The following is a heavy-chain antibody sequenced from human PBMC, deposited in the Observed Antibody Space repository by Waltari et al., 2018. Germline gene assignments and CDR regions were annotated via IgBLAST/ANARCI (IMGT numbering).Heavy chain of an antibody. CDR1: GYTFTGYY. D-gene: IGHD1-26*01. CDR2: INPNSGGT. V-gene: IGHV1-2*06. J-gene: IGHJ5*02. CDR3: ARSGVGAVNRVDP. Sequence: QVQLVQSGAEVKKPGASVKVSCKASGYTFTGYYIHCVRQAPGQGREWMGRINPNSGGTNYAQKFQGRVTMTRDTSISTAYMELSRLRSDDTAVYYCARSGVGAVNRVDPWGQGTLVTVSS.